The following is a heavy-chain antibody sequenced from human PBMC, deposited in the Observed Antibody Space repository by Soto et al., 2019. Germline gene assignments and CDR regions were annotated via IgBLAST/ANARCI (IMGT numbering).Heavy chain of an antibody. D-gene: IGHD1-26*01. CDR2: IHYDGAT. Sequence: TLSLSCTESGESISRAAAYCGLFRQHPGKGLEWIGYIHYDGATFYNPSLKSRVTISSETSKNQFSLKLTSVTATDTAIYYCARSRVGHTSPTDFWGQGTLVTVS. J-gene: IGHJ4*02. CDR1: GESISRAAAY. CDR3: ARSRVGHTSPTDF. V-gene: IGHV4-31*03.